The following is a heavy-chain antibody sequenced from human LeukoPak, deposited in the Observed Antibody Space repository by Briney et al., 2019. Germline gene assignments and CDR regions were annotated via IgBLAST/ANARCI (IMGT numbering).Heavy chain of an antibody. CDR1: GFTFSIFG. D-gene: IGHD2-2*01. CDR2: ISYDGSNK. J-gene: IGHJ3*02. CDR3: AKDPSHCSSTSCPLDAFDI. Sequence: GGSLRLSCAASGFTFSIFGIHWVRQAPGKGLEWVAVISYDGSNKYYADSVKGRFTISRDNSKNALYLQMNSLRAEDTAVYYCAKDPSHCSSTSCPLDAFDIWGQGTMVTVSS. V-gene: IGHV3-30*18.